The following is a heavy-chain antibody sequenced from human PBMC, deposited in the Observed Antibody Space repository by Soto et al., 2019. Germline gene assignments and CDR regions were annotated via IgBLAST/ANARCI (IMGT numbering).Heavy chain of an antibody. V-gene: IGHV3-48*02. CDR1: GFTFSGYS. Sequence: LRLSCAASGFTFSGYSVNWVRQAPGKGLEWASYISSGSKTIYYAESVKGRFTVSRDNARDSQYLQMNSLRDEDTAVYYCAREDILGTRSFDYWGRGTLVTVSS. CDR2: ISSGSKTI. D-gene: IGHD3-9*01. CDR3: AREDILGTRSFDY. J-gene: IGHJ4*02.